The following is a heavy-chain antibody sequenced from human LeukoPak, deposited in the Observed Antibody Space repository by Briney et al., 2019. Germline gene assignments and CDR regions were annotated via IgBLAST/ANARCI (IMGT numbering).Heavy chain of an antibody. CDR1: GGSISSGGYY. Sequence: PSQTLSLTCTVSGGSISSGGYYWSWIRQHPGKGLEWIGYIYYSGSTYYNPSLKSRVTISVDTSKNQFSLKLSSVTAADTAVYYCARGLRFLEWLLSPTPYFDYWGQGTLVTVSP. CDR3: ARGLRFLEWLLSPTPYFDY. CDR2: IYYSGST. D-gene: IGHD3-3*01. V-gene: IGHV4-31*03. J-gene: IGHJ4*02.